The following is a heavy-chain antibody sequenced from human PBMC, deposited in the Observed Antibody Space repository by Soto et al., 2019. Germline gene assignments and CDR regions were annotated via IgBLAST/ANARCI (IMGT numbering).Heavy chain of an antibody. V-gene: IGHV1-46*01. CDR3: ARDRKPRSQYYYDSSGYSAFDI. J-gene: IGHJ3*02. D-gene: IGHD3-22*01. CDR1: GYTFTSYY. Sequence: ASVKVSCKASGYTFTSYYMHWVRQAPGQGLEWMGIINPSGGSTSYAQKFQGRVTMTRDTSTSTVYMELSSLRSEDTAAYYCARDRKPRSQYYYDSSGYSAFDIWGQGTMVTVSS. CDR2: INPSGGST.